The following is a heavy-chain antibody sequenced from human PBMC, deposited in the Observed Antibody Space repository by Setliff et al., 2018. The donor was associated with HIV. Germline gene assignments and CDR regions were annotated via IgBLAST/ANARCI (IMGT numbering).Heavy chain of an antibody. CDR2: MYYSGNT. CDR1: GVSISNYY. CDR3: ARDQSDWFY. Sequence: SETLSLTCTVSGVSISNYYWSWIRQPPGKGLEWIGYMYYSGNTNYNPSLGSRVTISVDTSKSQFSLKLNSVTAADTAVYYCARDQSDWFYWGQGTLVTVSS. D-gene: IGHD3-3*01. J-gene: IGHJ4*02. V-gene: IGHV4-59*01.